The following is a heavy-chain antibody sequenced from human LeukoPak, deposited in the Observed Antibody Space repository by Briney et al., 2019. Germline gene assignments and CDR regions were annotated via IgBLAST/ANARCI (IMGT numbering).Heavy chain of an antibody. D-gene: IGHD3-3*01. V-gene: IGHV1-58*02. J-gene: IGHJ4*02. CDR1: GFTFTSSA. Sequence: SVKVSCKASGFTFTSSAMQWVRQARGQRLEWIGWIVVGSGNTNYAQKFQERVTITRDMSTSTAYMELSSLRPEDTAVYYCAADNDFWSGYYPDFDYWGQGTLVTVSS. CDR2: IVVGSGNT. CDR3: AADNDFWSGYYPDFDY.